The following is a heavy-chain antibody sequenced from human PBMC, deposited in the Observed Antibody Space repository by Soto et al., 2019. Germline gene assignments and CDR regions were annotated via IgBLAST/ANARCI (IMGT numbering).Heavy chain of an antibody. D-gene: IGHD6-6*01. CDR3: AREPRLYITSSPTWFDP. V-gene: IGHV4-34*01. Sequence: SETLSLTCAVYGGSFSGDYWSWIRLLPGKGLEWIGEINHSGNTNYSPSLKSRVTISLDTSKNQFSLKLTSVTAADSAVYSCAREPRLYITSSPTWFDPWGRGTRVTVSS. CDR1: GGSFSGDY. CDR2: INHSGNT. J-gene: IGHJ5*02.